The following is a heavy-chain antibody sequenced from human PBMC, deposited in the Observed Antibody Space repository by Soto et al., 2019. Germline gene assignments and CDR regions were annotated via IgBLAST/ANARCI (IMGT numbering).Heavy chain of an antibody. CDR3: AKGIAPSRNSHHHRLDV. D-gene: IGHD6-13*01. J-gene: IGHJ6*02. CDR2: ISGGGTTT. CDR1: GFTFSTYV. Sequence: PGGSLRLSCAASGFTFSTYVMSWVRQAPGKXLEWVSGISGGGTTTYYADSVKGLFTISRDNSKNTLHLQMNSLRSEDTAVYYCAKGIAPSRNSHHHRLDVLGQGTTVTVSS. V-gene: IGHV3-23*01.